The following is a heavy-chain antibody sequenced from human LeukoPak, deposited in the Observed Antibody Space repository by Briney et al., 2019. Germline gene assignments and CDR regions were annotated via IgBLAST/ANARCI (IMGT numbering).Heavy chain of an antibody. Sequence: PSETLSLTCSVSGASISSYPWSWLRQSPGRGLEWIGYMHYSGGPTYNPSLKSRVSISVDTSKSQFSLRLTSVTEADTALYFCAREGPLGTTTVFDSWGLGILVTVSS. V-gene: IGHV4-59*01. CDR2: MHYSGGP. J-gene: IGHJ4*02. D-gene: IGHD4-17*01. CDR3: AREGPLGTTTVFDS. CDR1: GASISSYP.